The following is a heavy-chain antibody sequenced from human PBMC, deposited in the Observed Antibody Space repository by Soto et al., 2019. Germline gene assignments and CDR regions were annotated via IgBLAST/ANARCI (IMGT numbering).Heavy chain of an antibody. J-gene: IGHJ5*02. V-gene: IGHV3-30-3*01. CDR3: AREFYSSSVIRKYNWFDP. CDR2: ISYDGSNK. D-gene: IGHD6-13*01. CDR1: GFTFSSYA. Sequence: GESLKISCAASGFTFSSYAMHWVRQAPGKGLEWVAVISYDGSNKYYADSVKGRFTISRDNSKNTLYLQMNSLRAEDTAVYYCAREFYSSSVIRKYNWFDPWGQGTLVTVSS.